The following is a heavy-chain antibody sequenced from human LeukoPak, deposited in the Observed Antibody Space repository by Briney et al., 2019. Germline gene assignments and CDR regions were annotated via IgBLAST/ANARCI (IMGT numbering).Heavy chain of an antibody. CDR3: ARGRWFGESPFDY. V-gene: IGHV3-9*01. D-gene: IGHD3-10*01. CDR2: ISWNSGTI. CDR1: GFSFDDYA. J-gene: IGHJ4*02. Sequence: SLRLSCAASGFSFDDYAMHWVRQAPGKGLEWVSGISWNSGTIGYADSVKGRFTISRDNAKNSLYLQMNSLRTEDTALYYCARGRWFGESPFDYWGQGTLVTVSS.